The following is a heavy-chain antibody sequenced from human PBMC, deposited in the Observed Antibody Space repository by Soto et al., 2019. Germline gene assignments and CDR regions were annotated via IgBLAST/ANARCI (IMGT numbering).Heavy chain of an antibody. CDR2: IIPIFGTA. CDR1: GGTFSSYA. V-gene: IGHV1-69*13. CDR3: ARPGFRGEEYYYYGMDV. Sequence: SVKVSCKASGGTFSSYAISWVRQAPGQGLEWMGGIIPIFGTANYAQKFQGRVTITADESTSTAYMELSSLRSEDTAVYYCARPGFRGEEYYYYGMDVWGQGTTVTVSS. D-gene: IGHD3-16*01. J-gene: IGHJ6*02.